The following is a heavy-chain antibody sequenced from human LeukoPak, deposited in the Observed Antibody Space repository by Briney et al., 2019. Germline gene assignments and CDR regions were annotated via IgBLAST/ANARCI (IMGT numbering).Heavy chain of an antibody. D-gene: IGHD3-10*01. J-gene: IGHJ4*02. V-gene: IGHV4-34*01. Sequence: SETLSLTCVVYGGSFSGYYWSWIRQPPGKGLEWIGEINHSGSTNYNPSLKSRVTISVDTSKNQFSLKLSSVTAADTAVYYCARGARKGVRGPFDYWGQGTLVTVSS. CDR1: GGSFSGYY. CDR3: ARGARKGVRGPFDY. CDR2: INHSGST.